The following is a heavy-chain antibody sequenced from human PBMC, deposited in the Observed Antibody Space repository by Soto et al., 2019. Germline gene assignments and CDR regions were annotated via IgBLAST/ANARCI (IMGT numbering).Heavy chain of an antibody. J-gene: IGHJ4*02. D-gene: IGHD1-26*01. V-gene: IGHV4-31*01. CDR2: IYYSGST. CDR1: GVSISSGGYY. Sequence: QVQLQESGPGLVKPSQTLSLTCIVSGVSISSGGYYWSWIRHHPGKGLEWIGYIYYSGSTYYNPSLKSPVTILIDTSKNQFSLKLSSVTAADTAVYYCARYRTAPYYFDSWGLGTLVTVSS. CDR3: ARYRTAPYYFDS.